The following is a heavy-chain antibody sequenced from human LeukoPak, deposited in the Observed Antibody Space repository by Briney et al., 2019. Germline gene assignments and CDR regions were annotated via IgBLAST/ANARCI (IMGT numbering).Heavy chain of an antibody. Sequence: ASVKVSCKASGGTFSSYAISWVRHAPGQGLEWMGGIIPNFGTTNYAQKSQSRVTITTDESTSTAYMELSSLRSEDTAVYYCARVELGSLGGWFDPWGEGTLVTVSS. CDR3: ARVELGSLGGWFDP. J-gene: IGHJ5*02. D-gene: IGHD3-10*01. CDR2: IIPNFGTT. V-gene: IGHV1-69*05. CDR1: GGTFSSYA.